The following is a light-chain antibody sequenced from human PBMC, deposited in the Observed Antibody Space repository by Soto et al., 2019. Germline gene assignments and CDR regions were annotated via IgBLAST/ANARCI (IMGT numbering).Light chain of an antibody. V-gene: IGLV2-14*01. CDR2: EVS. Sequence: QSVLTQPASVSGSPGQSITISCTGTSSDVGGYNYVSWYQLHPGKAPKLMIYEVSNRPSGVSNRFSGSKSGNTASLTISGLQAEDEADYYCSSYTSSSALGVFGGGTKLTVL. J-gene: IGLJ3*02. CDR1: SSDVGGYNY. CDR3: SSYTSSSALGV.